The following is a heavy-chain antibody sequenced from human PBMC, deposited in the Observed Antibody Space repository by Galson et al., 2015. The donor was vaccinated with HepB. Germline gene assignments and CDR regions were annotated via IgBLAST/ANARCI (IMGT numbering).Heavy chain of an antibody. CDR1: TFKNYA. CDR3: AKWGGAVDY. V-gene: IGHV3-23*01. CDR2: VSGSAVST. J-gene: IGHJ4*02. D-gene: IGHD1-26*01. Sequence: TFKNYAMSWVRQAPGKGLEWVSAVSGSAVSTYYAGSVKGRFTISRDNSKNTLFPQMKSLRAEDTAIYYCAKWGGAVDYWCQGTLVTVSS.